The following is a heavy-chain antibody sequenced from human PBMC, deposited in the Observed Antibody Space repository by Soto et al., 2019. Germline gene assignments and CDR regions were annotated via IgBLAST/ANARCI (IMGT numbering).Heavy chain of an antibody. CDR1: GFTFSTYA. CDR2: ISGRGDST. V-gene: IGHV3-23*01. D-gene: IGHD1-26*01. Sequence: EVQLLESGGGLVQPGGSLRLSCAASGFTFSTYAMRWVRQAPGKGLEWVSAISGRGDSTYYADSVKGRFTISRDNSKKTLYLQMNSLRAEDTAVYYCARRGSGSYYDYWGQGTLVTVSS. J-gene: IGHJ4*02. CDR3: ARRGSGSYYDY.